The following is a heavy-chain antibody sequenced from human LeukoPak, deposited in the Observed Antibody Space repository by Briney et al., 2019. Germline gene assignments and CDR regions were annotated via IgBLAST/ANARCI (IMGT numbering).Heavy chain of an antibody. Sequence: PSETLSPTCAVYGGSFSGYYWSWIRQPPGKGLEWIGEINHSGSTNYNPSLKSRVTISVDTSKNQFSLKLSSVTAADTAVYYCARGPDYGDYADYWGQGTLVTVSS. D-gene: IGHD4-17*01. CDR3: ARGPDYGDYADY. CDR2: INHSGST. CDR1: GGSFSGYY. V-gene: IGHV4-34*01. J-gene: IGHJ4*02.